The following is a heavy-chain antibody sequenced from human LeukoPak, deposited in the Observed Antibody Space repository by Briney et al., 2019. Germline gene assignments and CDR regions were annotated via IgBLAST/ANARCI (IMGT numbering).Heavy chain of an antibody. D-gene: IGHD3-10*01. CDR2: TNAGNGNT. CDR1: GYTFTSYA. J-gene: IGHJ5*02. CDR3: ARDLGLLWFGEWGNWFDP. V-gene: IGHV1-3*01. Sequence: ASVKVSCKASGYTFTSYAMHWVRQAPGQRLEWMGWTNAGNGNTKYSQKFQGRVTITRDTSASTAYMELSSLRSEDTAVYYCARDLGLLWFGEWGNWFDPWGQGTLVTVSS.